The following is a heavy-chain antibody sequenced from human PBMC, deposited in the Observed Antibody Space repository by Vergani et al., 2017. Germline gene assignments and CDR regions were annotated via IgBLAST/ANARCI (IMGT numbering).Heavy chain of an antibody. CDR3: VRTEYCTGIACNTRFDS. Sequence: EVQLVESGGGSVQSGGSLRLSCVASGFSFNTYGMHWVRQVPGKGLMWVARIDEYGNRATYGDFETGRFTISRDNAKNTVFLQMNNLRADDAGVYYCVRTEYCTGIACNTRFDSWGQGALVTVSS. D-gene: IGHD2-8*02. J-gene: IGHJ5*01. CDR1: GFSFNTYG. V-gene: IGHV3-74*03. CDR2: IDEYGNRA.